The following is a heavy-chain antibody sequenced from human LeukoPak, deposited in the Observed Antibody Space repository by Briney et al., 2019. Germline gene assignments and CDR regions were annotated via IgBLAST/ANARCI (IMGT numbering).Heavy chain of an antibody. D-gene: IGHD3-3*01. CDR1: GGSISSGGYY. CDR2: IYYSGST. V-gene: IGHV4-30-4*08. J-gene: IGHJ3*02. CDR3: ATKGQNYDFWSGYSRSDAFDI. Sequence: SETLSLTCTVSGGSISSGGYYWSWIRQHPGKGLEWIGYIYYSGSTYYNPSLKSRVTISVDTSKNQFSLKLSSVTAADTAVYYCATKGQNYDFWSGYSRSDAFDIWGQGTMVTVSS.